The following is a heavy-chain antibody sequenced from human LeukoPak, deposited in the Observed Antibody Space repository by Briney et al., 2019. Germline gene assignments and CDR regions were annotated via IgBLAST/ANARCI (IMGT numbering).Heavy chain of an antibody. CDR1: GFTFKNVA. D-gene: IGHD4-23*01. Sequence: GGGLRLSCAAPGFTFKNVAMSWGCEAPGKGLGWVSYICSSSTTIYYADSVKGRFTLSRDNAKRSLYLQMNSLRDEDTAVYYCARTGYGGNFRNFDYWGQGTLVSVSS. J-gene: IGHJ4*02. CDR3: ARTGYGGNFRNFDY. CDR2: ICSSSTTI. V-gene: IGHV3-48*02.